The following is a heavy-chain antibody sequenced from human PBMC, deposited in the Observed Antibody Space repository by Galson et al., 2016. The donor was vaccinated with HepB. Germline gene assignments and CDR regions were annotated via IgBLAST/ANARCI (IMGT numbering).Heavy chain of an antibody. Sequence: ETLSLTCAVYGGSFSGYYWTWIRQSPGKGLEWIGDVYYSGATNYNPSLESRVTISIDTSKNQFSLKLTSATAADTAVYYCARVVGGYDFWSGRGYFDYWGQGTLVTVSS. D-gene: IGHD3-3*01. J-gene: IGHJ4*02. CDR1: GGSFSGYY. CDR3: ARVVGGYDFWSGRGYFDY. V-gene: IGHV4-59*01. CDR2: VYYSGAT.